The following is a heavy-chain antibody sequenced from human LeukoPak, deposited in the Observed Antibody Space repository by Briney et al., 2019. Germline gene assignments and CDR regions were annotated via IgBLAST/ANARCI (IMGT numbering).Heavy chain of an antibody. D-gene: IGHD2-21*02. CDR2: IYHSGST. J-gene: IGHJ3*02. V-gene: IGHV4-30-2*01. Sequence: SQTLSLTCTVSGVSISSGGYYWSWIRQPPGKGLEWIGYIYHSGSTYYNPSLKSRVTISVDKSKNQFSLKLSSVTAADTAVYYCARELAQGVTPGAFDIWGQGTMVTVSS. CDR1: GVSISSGGYY. CDR3: ARELAQGVTPGAFDI.